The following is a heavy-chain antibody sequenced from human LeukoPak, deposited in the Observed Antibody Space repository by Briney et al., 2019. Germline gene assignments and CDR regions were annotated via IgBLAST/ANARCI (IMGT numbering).Heavy chain of an antibody. D-gene: IGHD3-22*01. V-gene: IGHV1-46*01. CDR3: AREDGGYYYDSSGVSPMFY. CDR1: GYTFTSYY. Sequence: ASVKVSCKASGYTFTSYYMHWVRQAPGQGLEWMGIINPSGGSTSYAQKFQGRVTMTRDTSTSTVYMELSSLRSEDTAVYYCAREDGGYYYDSSGVSPMFYWGQGTLVTVSS. J-gene: IGHJ4*02. CDR2: INPSGGST.